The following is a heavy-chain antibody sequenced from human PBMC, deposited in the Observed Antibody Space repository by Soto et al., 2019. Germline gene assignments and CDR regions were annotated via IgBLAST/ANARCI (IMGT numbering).Heavy chain of an antibody. CDR3: ATPGSGWYLWVLNY. CDR1: GYTLTELS. J-gene: IGHJ4*02. V-gene: IGHV1-24*01. Sequence: GASVKVSCKVSGYTLTELSMHWVRQAPGKGLEWMGGFDPEDGETIYAQKFQGRVTMTEDTSTDTAYMELSSLRSEDTAVYYCATPGSGWYLWVLNYWGQGTLVTVSS. CDR2: FDPEDGET. D-gene: IGHD6-19*01.